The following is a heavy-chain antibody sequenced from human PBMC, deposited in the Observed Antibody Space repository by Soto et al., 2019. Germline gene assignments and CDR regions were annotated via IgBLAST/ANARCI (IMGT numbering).Heavy chain of an antibody. CDR1: GFTFSSYS. Sequence: EVQLVESGGGLVQPGGSLRLSCAASGFTFSSYSMNWVRQAPGKGLEWVSYISSSSSTIYYADSVKGRFTISRDNAKNSLYLQMHSLRAEDTAVYYCARDGSVAGQWFDYWGQGTLVTVSS. CDR2: ISSSSSTI. CDR3: ARDGSVAGQWFDY. V-gene: IGHV3-48*01. J-gene: IGHJ4*02. D-gene: IGHD6-19*01.